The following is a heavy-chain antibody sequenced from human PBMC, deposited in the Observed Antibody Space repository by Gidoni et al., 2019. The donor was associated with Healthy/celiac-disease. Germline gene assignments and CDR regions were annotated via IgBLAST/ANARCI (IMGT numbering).Heavy chain of an antibody. CDR2: INPNSGGT. D-gene: IGHD3-22*01. V-gene: IGHV1-2*04. CDR3: ATHLYYYDSSGYPVFDI. Sequence: QVQLVQSGAEVKKPGASVKVSCKASGYTFPGYHMHWVRQAPGQGLEWMGWINPNSGGTNYAQKFQGWVTMTRDTSISTAYMELSRLRSDDTAVYYCATHLYYYDSSGYPVFDIWGQGTMVTVSS. J-gene: IGHJ3*02. CDR1: GYTFPGYH.